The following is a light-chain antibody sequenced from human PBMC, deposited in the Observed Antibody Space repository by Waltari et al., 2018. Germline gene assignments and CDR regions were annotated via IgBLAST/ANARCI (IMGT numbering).Light chain of an antibody. Sequence: QSPSTLSASVGDRVTITCRASQSISSWLAWYQQKPGKAPKLLIYKASSLESGVPSRFSGSGSGTEFTLTISSLQPDDFATYYCQQYNSYSGTFGGGTKVEIK. CDR2: KAS. CDR1: QSISSW. V-gene: IGKV1-5*03. J-gene: IGKJ4*01. CDR3: QQYNSYSGT.